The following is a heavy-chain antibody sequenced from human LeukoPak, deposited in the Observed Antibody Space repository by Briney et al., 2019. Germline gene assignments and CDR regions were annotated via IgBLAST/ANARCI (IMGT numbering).Heavy chain of an antibody. CDR2: INHSGST. CDR1: GGSFSGYC. V-gene: IGHV4-34*01. CDR3: ARRRDSSGFIRRDYLDY. J-gene: IGHJ4*02. D-gene: IGHD3-22*01. Sequence: SETLSLTCAVYGGSFSGYCWSWIRQPPGKGLEWIGEINHSGSTNYNPSLKSRVTISVDTSKNQFSLKLSSVTAADTAVYYCARRRDSSGFIRRDYLDYWGQGTLVTVSS.